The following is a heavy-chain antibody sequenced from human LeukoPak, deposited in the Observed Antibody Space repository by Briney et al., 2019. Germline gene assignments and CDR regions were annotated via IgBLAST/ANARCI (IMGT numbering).Heavy chain of an antibody. CDR3: ATYSSGFGY. D-gene: IGHD6-19*01. V-gene: IGHV3-74*01. CDR1: GFTFSNYW. CDR2: INSDGGST. J-gene: IGHJ4*02. Sequence: GGSLRLSCAASGFTFSNYWMHWVRQAPGKGLVWVSRINSDGGSTSYADSVKGRLTISRDNAENTLYLQMNSLRAEDTAVYYCATYSSGFGYWGQGTLVTVSS.